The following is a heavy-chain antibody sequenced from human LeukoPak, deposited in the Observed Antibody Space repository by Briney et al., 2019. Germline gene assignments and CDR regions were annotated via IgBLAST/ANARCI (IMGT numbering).Heavy chain of an antibody. CDR3: ARDSSGWYHWFDP. V-gene: IGHV3-48*03. J-gene: IGHJ5*02. D-gene: IGHD6-13*01. Sequence: PGGSLRLSCAASGFTFSSYAMHWVRQAPGKGLEWVSYISSSGSTIYYADSVKGRFTISRDNAKNSLYLQMNSLRAEDTAVYYCARDSSGWYHWFDPWGQGTLVTVSS. CDR1: GFTFSSYA. CDR2: ISSSGSTI.